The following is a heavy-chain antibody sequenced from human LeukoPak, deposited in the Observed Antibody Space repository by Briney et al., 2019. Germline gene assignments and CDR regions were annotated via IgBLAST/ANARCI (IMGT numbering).Heavy chain of an antibody. CDR3: ARQSFSGMFWFDP. Sequence: SETLSLTCTVSDGSISSYYWSWIRQPPGKGLEWIGYIYYSGSTNYNPSLKSRVTISVDTSKNQFSLKLSSVTAADTAVYYCARQSFSGMFWFDPWGQGTLVTVSS. V-gene: IGHV4-59*08. D-gene: IGHD1-26*01. CDR2: IYYSGST. J-gene: IGHJ5*02. CDR1: DGSISSYY.